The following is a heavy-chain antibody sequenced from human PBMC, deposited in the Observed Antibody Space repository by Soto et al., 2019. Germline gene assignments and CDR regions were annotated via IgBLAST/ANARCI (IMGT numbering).Heavy chain of an antibody. CDR2: INAGNGNT. V-gene: IGHV1-3*01. D-gene: IGHD1-26*01. CDR1: GYTFTSYA. Sequence: QVQLVQSGAEVKKPGASVKVSCKASGYTFTSYAMHWVRQAPGQRLEWMGWINAGNGNTKYPQKFQGRVTITRDTSAITAYRERSSLRSDGTAVYYCARGGSLYWYFDLWARGTLVSVSS. J-gene: IGHJ2*01. CDR3: ARGGSLYWYFDL.